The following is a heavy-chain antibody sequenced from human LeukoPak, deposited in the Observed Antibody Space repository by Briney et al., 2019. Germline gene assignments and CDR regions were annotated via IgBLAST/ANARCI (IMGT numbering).Heavy chain of an antibody. V-gene: IGHV1-18*04. CDR1: GYTFTSYG. J-gene: IGHJ4*02. Sequence: ASVKVSCKASGYTFTSYGISWVRQAPGQGLEWMGWISPYNSNTYYAQNLQGRVTMTTDTSTSTTYMELRSLRSDDTAVYYCARDLKRGYSSGGNYWGQGTLVTVSS. CDR2: ISPYNSNT. D-gene: IGHD6-19*01. CDR3: ARDLKRGYSSGGNY.